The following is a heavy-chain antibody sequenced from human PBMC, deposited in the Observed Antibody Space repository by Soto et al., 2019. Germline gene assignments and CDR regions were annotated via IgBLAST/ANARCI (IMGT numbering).Heavy chain of an antibody. CDR1: EFLFSSFA. CDR2: ISYDGRHK. J-gene: IGHJ6*02. CDR3: AKEAATDYYYYGMDV. V-gene: IGHV3-30*04. D-gene: IGHD2-15*01. Sequence: GGSLRLSCAASEFLFSSFAMNWVRQAPGKGLEWVALISYDGRHKSYADSVKGRITISRDNSENAVYLQMSVLRAEDTAVYYRAKEAATDYYYYGMDVWGQGTTVTVSS.